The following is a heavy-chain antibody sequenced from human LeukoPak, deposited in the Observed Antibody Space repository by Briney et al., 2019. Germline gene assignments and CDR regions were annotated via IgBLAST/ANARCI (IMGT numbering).Heavy chain of an antibody. Sequence: SQTLSLTCTVSGGSISSGGYSWSWIRQPPGKDLEWIGYIYHSGNTYYNPSLKSRVTISVDRSKNQFSLKLTSATAADTAVYYCARGGDSSGFYYYFDYWGQGTLVTVSS. CDR2: IYHSGNT. J-gene: IGHJ4*02. CDR1: GGSISSGGYS. V-gene: IGHV4-30-2*01. CDR3: ARGGDSSGFYYYFDY. D-gene: IGHD3-22*01.